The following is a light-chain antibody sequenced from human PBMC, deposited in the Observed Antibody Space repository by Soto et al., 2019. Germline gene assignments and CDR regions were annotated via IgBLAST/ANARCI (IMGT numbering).Light chain of an antibody. CDR2: EVS. Sequence: QSALTQPASVSGSPGQSITISCTGTSSDVGGYNYVSWYQQHPGKAPKLMIYEVSNRPSRVSNRFSGSKSGNTASLTISGLQAEDEADDYCSSYTRSSTSYVFGTGTKLTVL. V-gene: IGLV2-14*01. J-gene: IGLJ1*01. CDR1: SSDVGGYNY. CDR3: SSYTRSSTSYV.